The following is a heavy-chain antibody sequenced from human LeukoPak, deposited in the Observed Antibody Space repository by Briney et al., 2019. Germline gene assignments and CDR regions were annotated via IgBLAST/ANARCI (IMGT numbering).Heavy chain of an antibody. J-gene: IGHJ4*02. CDR3: ARCHSSSSGDY. Sequence: GGSLRLSCAASGFTFSSCAMSWVRQAPGKGLEWVSTISGSGHSTYYADSVKGRFTISRDNSKNTLYLQMNSLRAEDTAVYYCARCHSSSSGDYWGQGTLVTVSS. D-gene: IGHD6-6*01. V-gene: IGHV3-23*01. CDR2: ISGSGHST. CDR1: GFTFSSCA.